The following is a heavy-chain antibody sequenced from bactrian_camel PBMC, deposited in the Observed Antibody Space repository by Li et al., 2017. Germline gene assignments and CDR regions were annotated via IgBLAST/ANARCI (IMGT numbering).Heavy chain of an antibody. Sequence: VQLVESGGGLVQPGGSLRLSCAASGFTFSSYYMSWVRQAPGKGLEWVSNIYSDGSGTYYADSVKGRFAISKDNGKNTVYLQMNSLKPEDTAVYYCPRDPNPYSGSWYVEVWGQGTQVTVS. CDR1: GFTFSSYY. CDR3: PRDPNPYSGSWYVEV. CDR2: IYSDGSGT. J-gene: IGHJ2*01. D-gene: IGHD6*01. V-gene: IGHV3S6*01.